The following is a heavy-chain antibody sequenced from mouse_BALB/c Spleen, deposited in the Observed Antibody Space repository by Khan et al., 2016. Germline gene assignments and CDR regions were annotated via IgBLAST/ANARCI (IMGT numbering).Heavy chain of an antibody. J-gene: IGHJ2*01. D-gene: IGHD1-1*01. Sequence: EVQLVESGGGLVQPGGSLKLSCAASGFDFSRYWMSWVRQAPGKGLEWIGEINPDSSTINYTPSLKDKFIISRDNAKNTLYMQMSKVRSEDTALYYCTRLYYYGTSDYWGQGTTLTVSS. CDR1: GFDFSRYW. V-gene: IGHV4-1*02. CDR3: TRLYYYGTSDY. CDR2: INPDSSTI.